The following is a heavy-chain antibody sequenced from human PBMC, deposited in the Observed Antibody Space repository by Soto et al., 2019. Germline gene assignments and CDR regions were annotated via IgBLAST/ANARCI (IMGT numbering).Heavy chain of an antibody. Sequence: QVQLVQSGAEVKKPGSSVKVSCKASGGTFSSYAISWVRQAPGQGLEWMGGIIPIFGTANYAQKFQGRVTITADESTSTAYMELSSLRSEETAVYYCARVIAAAGINWFDPWGQGTLVTVSS. D-gene: IGHD6-13*01. V-gene: IGHV1-69*01. CDR2: IIPIFGTA. CDR3: ARVIAAAGINWFDP. J-gene: IGHJ5*02. CDR1: GGTFSSYA.